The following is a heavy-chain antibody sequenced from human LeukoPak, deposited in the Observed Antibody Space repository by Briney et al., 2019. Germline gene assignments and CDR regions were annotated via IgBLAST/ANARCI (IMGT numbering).Heavy chain of an antibody. CDR2: ISGSGGST. CDR1: GFTFSSYA. CDR3: VRGSPYYYDSSGFYYFDN. V-gene: IGHV3-23*01. Sequence: GGSRRLSCAASGFTFSSYAMSWVRQAPGKGLEWVSAISGSGGSTYYADSVKGRFTISRDNSKNTLYLQMNSLRAEDTAVYYCVRGSPYYYDSSGFYYFDNWGQGTLVTVAS. J-gene: IGHJ4*02. D-gene: IGHD3-22*01.